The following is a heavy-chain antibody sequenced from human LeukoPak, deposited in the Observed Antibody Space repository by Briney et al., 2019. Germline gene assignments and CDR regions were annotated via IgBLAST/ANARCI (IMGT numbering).Heavy chain of an antibody. J-gene: IGHJ3*02. CDR1: GYTLTELS. D-gene: IGHD3-3*01. Sequence: ASVKVSCKVSGYTLTELSMHWVRQAPGKGLEWMGGFDPEDGETIYAQKFQGRVTMTEDTSTDTAYMELSSLRSEDTAVYYCATGHDFWSGYLKHDAFDIWGQGTMVTVSS. CDR2: FDPEDGET. CDR3: ATGHDFWSGYLKHDAFDI. V-gene: IGHV1-24*01.